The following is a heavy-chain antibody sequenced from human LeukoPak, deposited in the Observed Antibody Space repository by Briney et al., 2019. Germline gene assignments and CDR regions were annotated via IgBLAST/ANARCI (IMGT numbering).Heavy chain of an antibody. CDR3: AKSHTGSYYDLLAS. CDR1: GFTFSSYA. J-gene: IGHJ4*02. Sequence: GGSLRLSCAASGFTFSSYAMSWVRQAPGKGLEWVSAISGSGGSTYYADSVKGRFTISRDNSKNTLYLQMNSLRAKDTAVYYCAKSHTGSYYDLLASWGQGTVVTVSS. D-gene: IGHD1-26*01. V-gene: IGHV3-23*01. CDR2: ISGSGGST.